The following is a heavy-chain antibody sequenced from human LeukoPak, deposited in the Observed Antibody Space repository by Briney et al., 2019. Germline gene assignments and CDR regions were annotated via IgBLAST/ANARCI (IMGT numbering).Heavy chain of an antibody. D-gene: IGHD3-22*01. CDR1: GYTLTGFY. J-gene: IGHJ3*02. CDR3: ARRSVIVVITPTDDAFDI. V-gene: IGHV1-2*02. Sequence: ASVKVSCKASGYTLTGFYIHWVRQAPGQGLEWMGWINPRSGTTNYAQTFQDRVTMTRDTSINTAYMQLSRLGFDDTAIYYCARRSVIVVITPTDDAFDIWGQGTMVTVS. CDR2: INPRSGTT.